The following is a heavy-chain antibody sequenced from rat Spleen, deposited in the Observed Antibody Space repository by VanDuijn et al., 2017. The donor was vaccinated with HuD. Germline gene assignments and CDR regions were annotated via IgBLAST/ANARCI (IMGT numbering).Heavy chain of an antibody. CDR1: GFTFSNYD. J-gene: IGHJ2*01. Sequence: EVQLVESGGGLVQPGRSLKLSCAASGFTFSNYDMAWVRQAPTKGLEWVASITAGGDDTYYRDSVKGRFTVSRVNAENTVYLQMNSLKSEDTATYFCSKGLGWDWGQGVMVTVSS. V-gene: IGHV5S13*01. D-gene: IGHD5-1*01. CDR2: ITAGGDDT. CDR3: SKGLGWD.